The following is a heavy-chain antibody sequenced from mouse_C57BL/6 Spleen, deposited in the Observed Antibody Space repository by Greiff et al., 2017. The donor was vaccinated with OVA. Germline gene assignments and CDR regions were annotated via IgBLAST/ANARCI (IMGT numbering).Heavy chain of an antibody. V-gene: IGHV1-26*01. CDR3: ARSRYYSSSYGWYFDV. D-gene: IGHD1-1*01. CDR2: INPNNGGT. Sequence: VQLQQSGPELVKPGASVKISCKASGYTFTDYYMNWVKQSHGKSLEWIGDINPNNGGTSYNQKFKGKATLTVDKSSSTAYMELRSLTSEDSAVYYCARSRYYSSSYGWYFDVWGTGTTVTVSS. J-gene: IGHJ1*03. CDR1: GYTFTDYY.